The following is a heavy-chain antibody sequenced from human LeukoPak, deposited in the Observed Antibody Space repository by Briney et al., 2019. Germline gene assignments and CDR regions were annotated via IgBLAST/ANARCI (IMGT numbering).Heavy chain of an antibody. D-gene: IGHD3-10*01. CDR3: ARDYASDY. V-gene: IGHV3-7*01. Sequence: DSVKGRFTISRDNAKNSLYLQMSSLRAEDTAVYYCARDYASDYWGQGTLVTVST. J-gene: IGHJ4*02.